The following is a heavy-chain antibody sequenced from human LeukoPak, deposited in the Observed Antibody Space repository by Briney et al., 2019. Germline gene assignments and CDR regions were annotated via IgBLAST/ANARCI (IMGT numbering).Heavy chain of an antibody. CDR3: ARDVLAAAGPLFDY. Sequence: GGSLRLSCAASGFTFSSYSMNWVRQAPGKGLEWVSSISSSSSYIYYADSVKGRFTISRDNAKNSLYLQMNSLRAEDTAVYYCARDVLAAAGPLFDYWGQGTLVTVSS. V-gene: IGHV3-21*01. D-gene: IGHD6-13*01. CDR2: ISSSSSYI. J-gene: IGHJ4*02. CDR1: GFTFSSYS.